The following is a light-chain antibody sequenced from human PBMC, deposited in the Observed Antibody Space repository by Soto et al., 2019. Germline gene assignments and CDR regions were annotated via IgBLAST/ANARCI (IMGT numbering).Light chain of an antibody. J-gene: IGKJ2*01. CDR2: AAS. CDR3: QQSYTTLYT. CDR1: QSISSY. Sequence: DIQMTQSPSSLSASVGDRVTITCRASQSISSYLNWYQQKPGKVPKVLIYAASNLQSGVPSRFSGSGSGTDFTLSISSLQPEDFATYYCQQSYTTLYTFGQGTKLEIK. V-gene: IGKV1-39*01.